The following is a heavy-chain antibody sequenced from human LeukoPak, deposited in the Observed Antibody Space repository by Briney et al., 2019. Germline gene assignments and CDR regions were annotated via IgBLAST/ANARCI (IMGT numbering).Heavy chain of an antibody. J-gene: IGHJ4*02. V-gene: IGHV3-7*01. CDR3: GRSIDY. Sequence: PGGSLRLSCEASGFTFSNYWMNWVRQAPGKGLEWVANISPDGSATSYVDSMKGRVTISRDNAKNSLYLQLYSLRAEDTAVYYCGRSIDYWGQGTLVTVPS. CDR2: ISPDGSAT. CDR1: GFTFSNYW.